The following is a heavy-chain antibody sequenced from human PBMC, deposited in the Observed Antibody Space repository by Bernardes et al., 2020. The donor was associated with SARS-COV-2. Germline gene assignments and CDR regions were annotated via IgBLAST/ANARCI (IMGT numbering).Heavy chain of an antibody. CDR2: ISGKKLNT. J-gene: IGHJ4*02. D-gene: IGHD1-26*01. V-gene: IGHV1-18*04. Sequence: ASVKVSCKASGYTFTSDGISWVRQAPGQGLEWIGWISGKKLNTNYAQKFRGRVTMTADTSTSTAYMELMSLRSDDTAVYSCGRDRDQWDLNYLAYWGQGTLVTVSS. CDR1: GYTFTSDG. CDR3: GRDRDQWDLNYLAY.